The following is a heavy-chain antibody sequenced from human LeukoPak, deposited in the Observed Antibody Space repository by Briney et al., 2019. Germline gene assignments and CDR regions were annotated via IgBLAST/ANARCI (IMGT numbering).Heavy chain of an antibody. CDR3: ASLHYCSSTSCYSQGAFDI. Sequence: SETLSLTCTVSGGSIIITNYYWGWIRQPPGKGLEWVGNIYHDGSTYYNPSLKSRVSISVDTSQNQFSLKLTSVTAADTAIYYCASLHYCSSTSCYSQGAFDIWGQGTMVTVSS. D-gene: IGHD2-2*01. CDR2: IYHDGST. CDR1: GGSIIITNYY. J-gene: IGHJ3*02. V-gene: IGHV4-39*07.